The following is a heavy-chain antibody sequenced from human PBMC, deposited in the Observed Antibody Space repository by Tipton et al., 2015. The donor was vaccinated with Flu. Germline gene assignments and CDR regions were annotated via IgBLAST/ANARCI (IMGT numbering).Heavy chain of an antibody. V-gene: IGHV4-59*01. CDR1: GGSISSYY. Sequence: TLSLTCTVSGGSISSYYWSWTRQPPGKGLEWIGYIYYSGSTNYNPSLKSRVTISVDTSKNQFSLKLSSVTAADTAVYYCARGRDFDWLVSGFDPWGQGTLVTVSS. J-gene: IGHJ5*02. CDR2: IYYSGST. D-gene: IGHD3-9*01. CDR3: ARGRDFDWLVSGFDP.